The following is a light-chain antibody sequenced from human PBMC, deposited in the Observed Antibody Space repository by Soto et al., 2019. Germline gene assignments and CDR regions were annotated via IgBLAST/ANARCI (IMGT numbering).Light chain of an antibody. Sequence: VVLTQSPATLSLSPGERATLSCRTSLSVSAYLDWYQQKPGQAPRLLISDASNRATGIPARFSGSGSGTDFTLTISSLEPEDFAVYYCHQRQYWPPITFGQGTRLEIK. CDR1: LSVSAY. CDR3: HQRQYWPPIT. J-gene: IGKJ5*01. CDR2: DAS. V-gene: IGKV3-11*01.